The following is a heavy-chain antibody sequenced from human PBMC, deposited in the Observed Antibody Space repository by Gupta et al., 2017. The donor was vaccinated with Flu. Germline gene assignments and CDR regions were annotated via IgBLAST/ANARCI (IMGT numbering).Heavy chain of an antibody. J-gene: IGHJ4*02. CDR1: GFTFSSDN. CDR2: ISSSSSYI. D-gene: IGHD6-13*01. Sequence: EVQLLESGGGLVKPGGSLRLSCAVSGFTFSSDNMDWVRQARGKGLEWVSSISSSSSYIYYADSGKGRFTISRDNAKNSLYLQMNSLRAEDTAVYYCARDWSSTWQKGNYFDYWGQGTVVTVSS. CDR3: ARDWSSTWQKGNYFDY. V-gene: IGHV3-21*01.